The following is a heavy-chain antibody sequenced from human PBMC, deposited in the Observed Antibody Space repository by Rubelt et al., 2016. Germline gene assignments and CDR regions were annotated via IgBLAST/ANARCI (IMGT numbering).Heavy chain of an antibody. D-gene: IGHD3-3*01. Sequence: EVQLLESGGGLVQPGGSLRLSCAASGFSFSRFAMNWVRQAPGKGLEWVSSVSGTGDITNYADSVKGRFTASRDNSKNTLYLQMDNLGAEDTAIYCGSGNADVLRFLEWLSCFDHWGLGTLVTVAS. V-gene: IGHV3-23*01. CDR1: GFSFSRFA. CDR3: SGNADVLRFLEWLSCFDH. J-gene: IGHJ4*02. CDR2: VSGTGDIT.